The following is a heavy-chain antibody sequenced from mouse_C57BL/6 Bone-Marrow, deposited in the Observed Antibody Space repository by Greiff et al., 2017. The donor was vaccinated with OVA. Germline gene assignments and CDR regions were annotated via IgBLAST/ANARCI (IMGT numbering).Heavy chain of an antibody. Sequence: QVQLQQPGAELVRPGSSVKLSCKASGYTFTSYWMDWVKQRPGQGLEWIGNIYPSDSETHYNQKFKDKATLTVDKSSSTAYMQLSSLTSEDSAVYYGARSRGGMVTNYFDYWGQGTTLTVSS. CDR2: IYPSDSET. D-gene: IGHD2-2*01. V-gene: IGHV1-61*01. CDR1: GYTFTSYW. J-gene: IGHJ2*01. CDR3: ARSRGGMVTNYFDY.